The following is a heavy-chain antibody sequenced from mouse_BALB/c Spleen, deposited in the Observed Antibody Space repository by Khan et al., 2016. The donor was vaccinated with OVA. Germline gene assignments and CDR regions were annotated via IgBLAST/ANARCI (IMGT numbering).Heavy chain of an antibody. V-gene: IGHV5-6*01. Sequence: EVELVESGGDLVKPGGSLKLSCAASGFIFSSYSMSWVRQTPDKRLEWVATISSGGDYTSYPDSVKGRFTISRDDAKNTLYLQMSSLKSEDTAMYYCASHVTGSFAYWGQGTLVTVSA. D-gene: IGHD4-1*01. J-gene: IGHJ3*01. CDR2: ISSGGDYT. CDR3: ASHVTGSFAY. CDR1: GFIFSSYS.